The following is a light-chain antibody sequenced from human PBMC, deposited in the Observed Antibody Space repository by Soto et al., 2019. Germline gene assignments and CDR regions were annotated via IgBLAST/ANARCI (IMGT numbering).Light chain of an antibody. CDR3: QQYGSTKT. CDR2: GVS. J-gene: IGKJ1*01. CDR1: QSVSSSY. V-gene: IGKV3-20*01. Sequence: EIVLTQPPGTLSLSPGERAALSCRASQSVSSSYLAWYQQKPGQAPRLLIYGVSSRATGIPDRFSGSGSGTDFTLTISXLESEDFAMYYCQQYGSTKTFGQGTKVDIK.